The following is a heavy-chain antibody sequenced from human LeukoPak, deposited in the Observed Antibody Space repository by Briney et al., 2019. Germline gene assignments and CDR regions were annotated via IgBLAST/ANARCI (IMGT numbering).Heavy chain of an antibody. J-gene: IGHJ1*01. Sequence: GGSLRLSCAASGFTISSYSMNWVRQAPGKGLEWVSSISSSSSYIYYADSVKGRFTISRDNAKNSLYLQMNSLRAEDTAVYYCARDLGSGWYGAEYFQHWGQGTLVTVSS. CDR3: ARDLGSGWYGAEYFQH. V-gene: IGHV3-21*01. CDR2: ISSSSSYI. CDR1: GFTISSYS. D-gene: IGHD6-19*01.